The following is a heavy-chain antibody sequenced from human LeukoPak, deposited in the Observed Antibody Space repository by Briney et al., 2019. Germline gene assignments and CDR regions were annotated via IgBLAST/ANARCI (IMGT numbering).Heavy chain of an antibody. Sequence: SETLSLTCTVSGGSLSSYYWNWIRQPAGKGLEWIGRIYTSGSTNCNPSLKSRVTMSVDTSKNQFSLKLSSVTAADTAVYYCARDKSRTYGSADAFDIWGQGTMVTVSS. V-gene: IGHV4-4*07. CDR1: GGSLSSYY. CDR2: IYTSGST. CDR3: ARDKSRTYGSADAFDI. J-gene: IGHJ3*02. D-gene: IGHD3-10*01.